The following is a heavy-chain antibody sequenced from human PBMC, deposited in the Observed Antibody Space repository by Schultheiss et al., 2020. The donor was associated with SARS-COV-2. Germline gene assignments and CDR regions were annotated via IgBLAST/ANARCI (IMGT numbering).Heavy chain of an antibody. CDR3: ASLGRFDY. CDR1: GFTVSSNY. Sequence: GGSLRLSCAASGFTVSSNYMSWVRQAPGKGLEWVSAISGSGGSTYYADSVKGRFTISRDNAKNSLYLQMNSLRAEDTAVYYCASLGRFDYWGQGTLVTVSS. V-gene: IGHV3-23*01. J-gene: IGHJ4*02. D-gene: IGHD1-26*01. CDR2: ISGSGGST.